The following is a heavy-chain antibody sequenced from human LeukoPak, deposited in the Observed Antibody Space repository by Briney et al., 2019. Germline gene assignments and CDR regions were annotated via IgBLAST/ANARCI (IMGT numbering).Heavy chain of an antibody. J-gene: IGHJ4*02. CDR2: ITTSSDEI. D-gene: IGHD1-26*01. CDR3: ARDGSYHRVDY. V-gene: IGHV3-21*05. CDR1: GFTFSSYN. Sequence: GGSLRLSCAASGFTFSSYNMNWVRQAPGKGLEWISYITTSSDEIYYADSVKGRFTISRDNAKNSLYLQMNSLRAEDTAVYYCARDGSYHRVDYWGQGTLVTVSS.